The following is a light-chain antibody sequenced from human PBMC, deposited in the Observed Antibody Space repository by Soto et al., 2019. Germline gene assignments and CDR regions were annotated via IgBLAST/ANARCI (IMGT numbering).Light chain of an antibody. J-gene: IGKJ1*01. CDR1: QSVSSN. CDR2: GAS. V-gene: IGKV3-15*01. CDR3: QQYNKWPRT. Sequence: EIVMTQSPATLSASPGERATLSCRASQSVSSNLAWYQQKPGQAPRLLIYGASTRATGFPARFSGSGSGTEFTLTISSLQSEDSAVYYCQQYNKWPRTFGQGTKVVIK.